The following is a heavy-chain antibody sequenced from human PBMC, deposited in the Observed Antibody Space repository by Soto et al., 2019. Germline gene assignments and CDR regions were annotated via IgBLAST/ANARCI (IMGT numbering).Heavy chain of an antibody. V-gene: IGHV5-10-1*01. J-gene: IGHJ6*02. CDR2: IDPSDSYT. D-gene: IGHD5-18*01. CDR1: GYSFTSYW. Sequence: LGESLKISCKGSGYSFTSYWIIWVRQMPGKGLEWMGIIDPSDSYTNYNPSFQGHVTISADKSISTAYLQWSSLKASDTAIYYCARRNTAMVKDYYYGMDVWGQGTTVTVSS. CDR3: ARRNTAMVKDYYYGMDV.